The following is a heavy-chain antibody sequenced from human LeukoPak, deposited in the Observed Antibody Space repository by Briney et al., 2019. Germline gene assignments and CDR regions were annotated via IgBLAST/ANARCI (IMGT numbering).Heavy chain of an antibody. CDR3: ASLGGDMDLDTFDYYYSGMDL. CDR2: IYSGGST. D-gene: IGHD2-21*02. CDR1: GFTVSSNY. Sequence: GSLRLSCAASGFTVSSNYMSWVRQAPGKGLEWVSVIYSGGSTYYADSVKGRFTISRDNAKNSLYLQMNSLRAEDTAVYYCASLGGDMDLDTFDYYYSGMDLWGQGTTVTVSS. V-gene: IGHV3-53*01. J-gene: IGHJ6*02.